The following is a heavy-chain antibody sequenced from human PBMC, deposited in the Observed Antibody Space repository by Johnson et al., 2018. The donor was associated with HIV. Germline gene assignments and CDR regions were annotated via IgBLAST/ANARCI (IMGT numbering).Heavy chain of an antibody. V-gene: IGHV3-30-3*02. CDR2: ISYDGSNK. D-gene: IGHD1-26*01. CDR3: AKDLGDAVGTTHDAFDI. Sequence: QVQLVESGGGVVRPGGSLRLSCETSGFTFSSYAMHWVRQAPGKGLEWVAVISYDGSNKYYADSVKGRFTISRDNSKNTLYLQMHSLRAEDTAVYYCAKDLGDAVGTTHDAFDIWGQGTTVTVSS. J-gene: IGHJ3*02. CDR1: GFTFSSYA.